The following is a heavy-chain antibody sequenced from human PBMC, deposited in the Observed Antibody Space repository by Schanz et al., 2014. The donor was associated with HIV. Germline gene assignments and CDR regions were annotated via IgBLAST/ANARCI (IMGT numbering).Heavy chain of an antibody. J-gene: IGHJ6*02. Sequence: QVQLVQSGAEVKKPGASVKVSCKASGYIFTSNGISWVRQAPGQGLEWMGWISAYNGKTNYARKVQGRVTMTTDTSTTTAYMELRSLRSDDTAVYYCARTRGYSGYDPPYYYYYGMDVWGQGTTLTVSS. CDR3: ARTRGYSGYDPPYYYYYGMDV. D-gene: IGHD5-12*01. CDR2: ISAYNGKT. V-gene: IGHV1-18*01. CDR1: GYIFTSNG.